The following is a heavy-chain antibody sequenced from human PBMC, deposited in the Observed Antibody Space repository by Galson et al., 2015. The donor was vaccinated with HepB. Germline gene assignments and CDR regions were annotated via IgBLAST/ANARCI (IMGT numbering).Heavy chain of an antibody. CDR2: ISYDGSNK. D-gene: IGHD3-16*01. Sequence: SLRLSCAASGFTFSSYGMHWVRQAPGKGLEWVAVISYDGSNKYYADSVKGRFTISRDNSKNTLYLQMNSLRAEDTAVYYCAKDPRGMGEGWFDPWGQGTLATVSS. CDR1: GFTFSSYG. J-gene: IGHJ5*02. V-gene: IGHV3-30*18. CDR3: AKDPRGMGEGWFDP.